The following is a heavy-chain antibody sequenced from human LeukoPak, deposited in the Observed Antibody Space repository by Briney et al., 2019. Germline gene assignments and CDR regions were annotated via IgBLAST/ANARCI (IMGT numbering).Heavy chain of an antibody. CDR2: IKEDGSEK. J-gene: IGHJ4*02. CDR1: GFTFSSYW. D-gene: IGHD2/OR15-2a*01. Sequence: GGSLRLSCAASGFTFSSYWLGWFRQAPGRGLEWVANIKEDGSEKYYVASVNGRFSISRDNADKSLYLQMNGLRVEDTDMYYCERVGAGGGNYFRSYYDRWGQGTLVTVSS. V-gene: IGHV3-7*01. CDR3: ERVGAGGGNYFRSYYDR.